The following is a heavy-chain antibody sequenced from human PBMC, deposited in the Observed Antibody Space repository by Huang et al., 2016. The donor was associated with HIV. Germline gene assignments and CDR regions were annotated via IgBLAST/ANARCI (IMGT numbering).Heavy chain of an antibody. CDR1: GYTFTSYG. V-gene: IGHV1-18*01. J-gene: IGHJ3*02. Sequence: QIQLMQSGPELKQPGASVKVSCKASGYTFTSYGITWVRKAPGQGPEWMGWISAYRGKKEYAKKGQGRVTLTKETSTNRAYMELRSLRSDDTAKYYCARDPKYHRIGYYRQRRGIDIWGQGTMVSVSS. D-gene: IGHD3-22*01. CDR2: ISAYRGKK. CDR3: ARDPKYHRIGYYRQRRGIDI.